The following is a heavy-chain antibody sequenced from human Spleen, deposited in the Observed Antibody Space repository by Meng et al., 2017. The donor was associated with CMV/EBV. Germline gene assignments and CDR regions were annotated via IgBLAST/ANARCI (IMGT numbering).Heavy chain of an antibody. CDR3: AKTLFSFVPLWSALDY. V-gene: IGHV3-30*09. CDR2: ISYDGTNK. CDR1: GFNFNTYA. Sequence: GESLKISCAASGFNFNTYALHWVRQAPGRGLEWVAGISYDGTNKYYADSVRGRFAVSRDSSKNTIHLQLSSLRGEDTALYYCAKTLFSFVPLWSALDYWGQGTPVTVSS. D-gene: IGHD3-16*02. J-gene: IGHJ4*02.